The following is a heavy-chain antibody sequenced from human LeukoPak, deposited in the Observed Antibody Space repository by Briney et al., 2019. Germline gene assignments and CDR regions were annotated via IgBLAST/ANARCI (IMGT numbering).Heavy chain of an antibody. CDR2: INRSGST. V-gene: IGHV4-34*01. Sequence: SETLSLTCTVSGGSTSSYYWSWIRQPPGKGLEWVGEINRSGSTNYNPSLKSRVTISVDTSKNQFSLKLSSVTAADTAVYYCARGIVGPTYFDYWGQGTLVTVSS. J-gene: IGHJ4*02. CDR1: GGSTSSYY. D-gene: IGHD1-26*01. CDR3: ARGIVGPTYFDY.